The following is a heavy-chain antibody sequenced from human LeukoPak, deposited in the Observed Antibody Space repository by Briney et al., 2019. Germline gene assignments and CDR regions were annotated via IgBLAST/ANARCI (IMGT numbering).Heavy chain of an antibody. V-gene: IGHV3-9*01. J-gene: IGHJ6*02. CDR2: ISWNSGSI. CDR1: GFTFDDYA. Sequence: GGSLRLSCAASGFTFDDYAMHWVRQAPGKGLEWVSGISWNSGSIGYADSVKGRFTISRDNAKNSLYLQMNSLRAEDTAVYYCARDPYVWGQGTTVTVSS. CDR3: ARDPYV.